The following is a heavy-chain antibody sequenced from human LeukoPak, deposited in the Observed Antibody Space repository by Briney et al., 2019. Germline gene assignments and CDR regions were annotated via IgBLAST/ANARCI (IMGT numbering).Heavy chain of an antibody. CDR2: INAGNGNT. J-gene: IGHJ4*02. CDR1: GYTFTSYA. Sequence: GASVKVSCKASGYTFTSYAMHWVRQAPGQRLEWMGWINAGNGNTKYSQKFQSRVTITRDTSASTAYMELSSLRSEDTAVYYCARERARQWLVLYYWGQGTLVTVSS. V-gene: IGHV1-3*01. CDR3: ARERARQWLVLYY. D-gene: IGHD6-19*01.